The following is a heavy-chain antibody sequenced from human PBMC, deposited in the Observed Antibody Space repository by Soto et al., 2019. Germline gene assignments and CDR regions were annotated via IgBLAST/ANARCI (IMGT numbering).Heavy chain of an antibody. Sequence: PGGFLRLSCAASGFTLSSAMNWVRQAPGKGLEWVSTISGSGVSKYYADSVKGRFTISRDNSNNTVSLQMNSLRAEDAAVYYCAKDRSPGATTWNVYWGQGTLVTVSS. CDR3: AKDRSPGATTWNVY. CDR2: ISGSGVSK. CDR1: GFTLSSA. D-gene: IGHD1-26*01. J-gene: IGHJ4*02. V-gene: IGHV3-23*01.